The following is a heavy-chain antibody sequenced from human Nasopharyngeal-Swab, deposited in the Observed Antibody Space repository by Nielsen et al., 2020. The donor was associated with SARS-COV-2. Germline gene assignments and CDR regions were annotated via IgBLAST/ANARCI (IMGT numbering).Heavy chain of an antibody. CDR2: INPSGGST. CDR1: GYTFTSYY. J-gene: IGHJ4*02. Sequence: VSVKVSCKASGYTFTSYYMHWVRQAPGQGLEWMGIINPSGGSTSYAQKFQGRVTMTRDTSTSTVYMELSSLRSEDTAVYYCAREEAVAGRIDYWGQGTLVTVSS. D-gene: IGHD6-19*01. V-gene: IGHV1-46*01. CDR3: AREEAVAGRIDY.